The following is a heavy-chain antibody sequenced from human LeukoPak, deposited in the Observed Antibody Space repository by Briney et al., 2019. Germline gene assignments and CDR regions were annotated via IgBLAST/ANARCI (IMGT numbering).Heavy chain of an antibody. CDR1: GGSISSYY. Sequence: SETLSLTCTVSGGSISSYYWSWIRQPPGKGLEWIGYIYYSGSTNYNPSLKSRVTISVDTSKNQFSLKLSSVTAADTAVYYCAFFRVGGVIQPFDYGAGETLPTFPS. CDR3: AFFRVGGVIQPFDY. CDR2: IYYSGST. D-gene: IGHD3-16*01. J-gene: IGHJ4*02. V-gene: IGHV4-59*01.